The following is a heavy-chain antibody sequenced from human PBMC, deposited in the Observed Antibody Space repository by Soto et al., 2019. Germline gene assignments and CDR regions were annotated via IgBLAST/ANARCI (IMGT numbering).Heavy chain of an antibody. CDR3: SKDPYGAAAGPTKFYGMDV. Sequence: EVQLLESGGGLVQPGGSLRLSCAASGFTFSSYAMSWVRPAPGKGLEWVSVLSGSGDSTYYADSVRGRFTISRDNSKNTPYLQMNSLRAEDTAVYYCSKDPYGAAAGPTKFYGMDVWGQGTTVTVSS. V-gene: IGHV3-23*01. CDR2: LSGSGDST. D-gene: IGHD6-13*01. CDR1: GFTFSSYA. J-gene: IGHJ6*02.